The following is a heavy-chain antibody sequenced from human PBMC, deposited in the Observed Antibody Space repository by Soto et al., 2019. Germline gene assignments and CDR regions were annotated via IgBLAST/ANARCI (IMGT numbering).Heavy chain of an antibody. D-gene: IGHD6-13*01. V-gene: IGHV4-34*01. CDR1: GWSFSGYY. CDR3: ARGIGAAAGSPRWIYYFDY. J-gene: IGHJ4*02. CDR2: INHSGST. Sequence: QVQLQQWGAGLLKPSETLSLTCAVYGWSFSGYYWSWIRQPPGKGLEWMGEINHSGSTNYNPSLKSRVPRSGDTSKNQFSLKLSSVTAADAAVYYCARGIGAAAGSPRWIYYFDYWGQGTLVTVSS.